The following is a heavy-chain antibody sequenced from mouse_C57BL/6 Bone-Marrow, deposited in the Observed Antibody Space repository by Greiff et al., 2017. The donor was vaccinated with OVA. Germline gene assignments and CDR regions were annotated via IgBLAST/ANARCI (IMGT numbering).Heavy chain of an antibody. J-gene: IGHJ2*01. Sequence: QLKESGAELVRPGTSVKVSCKASGYAFTNYLIEWVKQRPGQGLEWIGVINPGSGGTNYNEKFKGKATLTADKSSSTAYMQLSSLTSEDSAVYFCARKADYWGQGTTLTVSS. CDR1: GYAFTNYL. V-gene: IGHV1-54*01. CDR3: ARKADY. CDR2: INPGSGGT.